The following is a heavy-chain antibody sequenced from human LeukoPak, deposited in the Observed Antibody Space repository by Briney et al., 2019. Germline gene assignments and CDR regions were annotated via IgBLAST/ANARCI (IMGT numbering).Heavy chain of an antibody. Sequence: SQTLSLTCTVSGGSISSGSYYWSWIRQPAGKGLEWIGRIYTSGSTNYNPSLKSRVTISVDTSKNQFSLKLSSVTAADTAVYYCARDGDTEDAFDIWGQGTMVTVSS. J-gene: IGHJ3*02. CDR2: IYTSGST. D-gene: IGHD2-2*02. V-gene: IGHV4-61*02. CDR1: GGSISSGSYY. CDR3: ARDGDTEDAFDI.